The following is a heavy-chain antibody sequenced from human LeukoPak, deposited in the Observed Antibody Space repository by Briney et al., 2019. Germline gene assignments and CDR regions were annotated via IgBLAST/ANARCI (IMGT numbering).Heavy chain of an antibody. D-gene: IGHD3-22*01. CDR2: IKQGGSEK. V-gene: IGHV3-7*01. CDR1: GFTFSSYA. CDR3: ARDRPNPPYYYDSSASDY. Sequence: PGGSLRLSCAASGFTFSSYAMCWVRQAPGKGLEWVANIKQGGSEKYYVDSVKGRFTISRDNAKNSLYLQMNSLRAEDTAVYYCARDRPNPPYYYDSSASDYWGQGTLVTVSS. J-gene: IGHJ4*02.